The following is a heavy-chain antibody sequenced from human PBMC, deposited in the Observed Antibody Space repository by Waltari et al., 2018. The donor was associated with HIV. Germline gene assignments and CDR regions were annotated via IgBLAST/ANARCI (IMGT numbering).Heavy chain of an antibody. J-gene: IGHJ6*02. CDR2: IIPVFGTT. CDR3: ASPISPGGMYYYGMDV. CDR1: GDTFSSYA. V-gene: IGHV1-69*12. Sequence: QVQLVQSGAEVKKPGSSVKVSCKASGDTFSSYAISWVRQAPGQGLEWMGGIIPVFGTTNDEQKFQGRVTITADESTSTAYMELSSLRSEDTAVYYCASPISPGGMYYYGMDVWGQGTTVTVSS. D-gene: IGHD3-16*01.